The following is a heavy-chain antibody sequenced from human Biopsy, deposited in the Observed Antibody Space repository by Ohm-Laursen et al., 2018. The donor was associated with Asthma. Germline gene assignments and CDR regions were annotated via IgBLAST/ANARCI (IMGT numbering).Heavy chain of an antibody. CDR2: IIPIFGTA. CDR3: ARDPHNSYLASLRTKFNYYYYGMDV. J-gene: IGHJ6*02. CDR1: GGTFSSYA. Sequence: GASVKVSCKASGGTFSSYAISWVRQAPGQGLEWMGGIIPIFGTANYAQKFQGRVMITADESTSTAYMELSSLRSEDTAVYYCARDPHNSYLASLRTKFNYYYYGMDVWGQGTTVTVSS. D-gene: IGHD1-7*01. V-gene: IGHV1-69*13.